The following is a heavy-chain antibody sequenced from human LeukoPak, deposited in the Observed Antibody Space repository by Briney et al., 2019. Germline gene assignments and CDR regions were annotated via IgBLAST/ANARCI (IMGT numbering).Heavy chain of an antibody. Sequence: ASVKVSCKAFGYTFTSNYMHWVRQAPGQGPEWMGVISPSGGSTTYAQKFQGRVTLTRDMSTSTDYLELSSLRSEDTAVYYCASSVPRFGELFIFGGRVDAFDIWGQGTMVTVSS. D-gene: IGHD3-10*01. CDR3: ASSVPRFGELFIFGGRVDAFDI. V-gene: IGHV1-46*01. CDR1: GYTFTSNY. CDR2: ISPSGGST. J-gene: IGHJ3*02.